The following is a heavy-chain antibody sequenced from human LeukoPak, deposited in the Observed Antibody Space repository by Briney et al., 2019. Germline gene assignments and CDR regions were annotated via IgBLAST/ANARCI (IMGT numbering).Heavy chain of an antibody. D-gene: IGHD3-9*01. CDR3: ARDGNDILTGRSGLFDP. CDR1: RYTFTSYY. CDR2: INPSGGST. V-gene: IGHV1-46*01. J-gene: IGHJ5*02. Sequence: ASVKVSCKASRYTFTSYYMHWVRQAPGQGLEWMGIINPSGGSTSYAQKFQGRVTMTRDTSTSTVYMELSSLRSEDTAVYYCARDGNDILTGRSGLFDPWGQGTLVTVSS.